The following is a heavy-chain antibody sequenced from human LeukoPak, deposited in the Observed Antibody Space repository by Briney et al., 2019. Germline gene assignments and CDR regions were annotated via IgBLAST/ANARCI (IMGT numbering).Heavy chain of an antibody. D-gene: IGHD1/OR15-1a*01. Sequence: ASVKVSCKAFGGTFSSYAISWVRQAPGQGLEWMGGIIPIFCTANYAQKFQGRVTITADESTSTAYMELSSLRSEDTAVYYCARGNTWGKVYYYYYGMDVWGQGTTVTVSS. CDR3: ARGNTWGKVYYYYYGMDV. CDR1: GGTFSSYA. J-gene: IGHJ6*02. CDR2: IIPIFCTA. V-gene: IGHV1-69*01.